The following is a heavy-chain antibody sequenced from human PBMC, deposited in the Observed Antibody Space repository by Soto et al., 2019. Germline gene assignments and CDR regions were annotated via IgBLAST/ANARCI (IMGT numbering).Heavy chain of an antibody. CDR1: GGSISSGGYS. V-gene: IGHV4-30-2*01. Sequence: QLQLQESGSGLVKPSQTLSLTCAVSGGSISSGGYSWSWIRQPPGKGLEWIGYIYHGSTYYNPSLQSRVNITGARSKNQFSLKLSSVTGADTAVYYCARGGGLGAVAVDYWGQGTLVTVSS. J-gene: IGHJ4*02. D-gene: IGHD6-19*01. CDR2: IYHGST. CDR3: ARGGGLGAVAVDY.